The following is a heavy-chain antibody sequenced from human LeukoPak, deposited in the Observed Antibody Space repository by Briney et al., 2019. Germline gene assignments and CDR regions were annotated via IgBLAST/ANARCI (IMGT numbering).Heavy chain of an antibody. V-gene: IGHV3-21*01. CDR1: GFTFSSYS. J-gene: IGHJ4*02. D-gene: IGHD6-13*01. Sequence: GGSLRLSCAGSGFTFSSYSMNWVRQAPGKGLEWVSSIYARNTYIYYTDSLKGRFTISRDDAKNSLYLQMNSLRAEDTAVYHCARVSRIAYSSSWSLDFWGQGTLVTVSS. CDR3: ARVSRIAYSSSWSLDF. CDR2: IYARNTYI.